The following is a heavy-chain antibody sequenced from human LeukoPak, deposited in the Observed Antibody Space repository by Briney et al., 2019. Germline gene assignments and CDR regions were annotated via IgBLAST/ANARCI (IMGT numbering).Heavy chain of an antibody. CDR1: GGSINGHH. V-gene: IGHV4-59*11. CDR2: VYDNGNT. D-gene: IGHD2-21*02. CDR3: ARVFRGVVTSNWFDP. Sequence: SETLSLTCTVSGGSINGHHWTWIRQPPGKGLEWIGFVYDNGNTNYNSSLQSRVTMSVDTSKNQLSLKMRSVTAADTAIYYCARVFRGVVTSNWFDPWGQGTLVTVSS. J-gene: IGHJ5*02.